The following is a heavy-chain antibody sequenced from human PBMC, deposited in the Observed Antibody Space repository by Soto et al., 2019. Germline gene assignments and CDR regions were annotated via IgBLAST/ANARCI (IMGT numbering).Heavy chain of an antibody. V-gene: IGHV3-23*01. CDR3: ARHEAGWYFDS. CDR2: ISGSGGST. D-gene: IGHD6-25*01. CDR1: GFTFSSYA. Sequence: GGSLRLSCAASGFTFSSYAMSWVRQAPGKGLEWVSAISGSGGSTYYADSVKGRFTISLDTSKNQFSLKLRSVTAADTAVYYCARHEAGWYFDSWGQGTLVTVSS. J-gene: IGHJ4*02.